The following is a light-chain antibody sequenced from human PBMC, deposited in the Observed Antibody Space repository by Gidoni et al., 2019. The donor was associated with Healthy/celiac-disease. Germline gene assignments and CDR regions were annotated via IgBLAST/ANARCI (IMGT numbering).Light chain of an antibody. J-gene: IGKJ1*01. CDR3: QQSYSTPWT. Sequence: DIQMTPSPSSLSASVGDRATITCRASQSISSYLNWYQQKPGKAPKLLIYAASSLQSGVPSRFSGSGSGTDFTLTISSLQPEDFATYYCQQSYSTPWTFXQXTKVEIK. CDR2: AAS. CDR1: QSISSY. V-gene: IGKV1-39*01.